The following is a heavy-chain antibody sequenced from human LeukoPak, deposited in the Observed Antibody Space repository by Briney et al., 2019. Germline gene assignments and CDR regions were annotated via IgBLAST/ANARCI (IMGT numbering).Heavy chain of an antibody. CDR1: GFTFSSYL. CDR2: IKQDGSEK. J-gene: IGHJ4*02. Sequence: GGSLRLSCAASGFTFSSYLMSWVRQAPGKGLEWVANIKQDGSEKYYVDSVKGRFTISRDNAKNSLYLQMNSLRAEDTAVYYCAGFYYDFWSGYLGFDYWGQGTLVTVSS. CDR3: AGFYYDFWSGYLGFDY. V-gene: IGHV3-7*01. D-gene: IGHD3-3*01.